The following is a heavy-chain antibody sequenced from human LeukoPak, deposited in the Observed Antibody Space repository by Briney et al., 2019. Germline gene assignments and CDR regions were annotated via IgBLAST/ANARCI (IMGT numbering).Heavy chain of an antibody. Sequence: SVKISCKASGGTFSSYAISWVRQAPGQGLEWMGRIIPILGIATYAQKFQGRFTITADKSTNTAYMELGSLRSEDTAVYYCARGGVDTTILDFWGQGTLVTVSS. CDR2: IIPILGIA. J-gene: IGHJ4*02. D-gene: IGHD5-18*01. V-gene: IGHV1-69*04. CDR3: ARGGVDTTILDF. CDR1: GGTFSSYA.